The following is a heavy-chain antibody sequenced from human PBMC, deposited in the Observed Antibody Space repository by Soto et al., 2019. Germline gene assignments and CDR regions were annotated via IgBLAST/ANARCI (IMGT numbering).Heavy chain of an antibody. Sequence: ASVKVSCKASGYAFTSYGISWVRQAPGQGLEWMGWISAYNGNTNYAQSLQGRVTMTTDTSTTTAYMELRSLKSDDTAVYYCARVSPSSIAAEPRGQGTLVTVSS. V-gene: IGHV1-18*01. CDR3: ARVSPSSIAAEP. D-gene: IGHD6-13*01. J-gene: IGHJ4*02. CDR2: ISAYNGNT. CDR1: GYAFTSYG.